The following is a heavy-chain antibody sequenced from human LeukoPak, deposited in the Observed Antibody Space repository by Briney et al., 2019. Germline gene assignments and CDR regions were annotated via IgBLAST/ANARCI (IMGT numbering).Heavy chain of an antibody. D-gene: IGHD3-10*01. CDR1: GGSISIYY. CDR3: ARESSGNYYNPLGYMDV. Sequence: NASETLSLTCTVSGGSISIYYWNWIRQPAGKGLEWIGRIFTSGITNYDPSLKSRVTMSVDTSKNQFSLNLSSVTAADTAVYYCARESSGNYYNPLGYMDVWGKGTTVTVSS. J-gene: IGHJ6*03. V-gene: IGHV4-4*07. CDR2: IFTSGIT.